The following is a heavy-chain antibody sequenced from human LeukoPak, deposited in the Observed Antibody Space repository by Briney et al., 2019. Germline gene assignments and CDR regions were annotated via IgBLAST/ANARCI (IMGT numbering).Heavy chain of an antibody. Sequence: PSETLSLTCAVHGGSFSGYYWGWIRQPPGKGLEWIGSIYYSGSTYYNPSLKSRVTISVDTSKNQFSLKLSPVTAADTAVYYCARLDYYGSGSYYNAYKNFDYWGQGTLVTVSS. V-gene: IGHV4-39*01. D-gene: IGHD3-10*01. CDR3: ARLDYYGSGSYYNAYKNFDY. J-gene: IGHJ4*02. CDR2: IYYSGST. CDR1: GGSFSGYY.